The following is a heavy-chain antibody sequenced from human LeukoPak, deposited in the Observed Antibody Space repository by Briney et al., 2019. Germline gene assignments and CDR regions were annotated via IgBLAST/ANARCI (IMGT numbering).Heavy chain of an antibody. D-gene: IGHD3-22*01. CDR1: GYTFTGYY. CDR3: ARDYYDSSGYDAFDI. CDR2: INPNSGGT. Sequence: EASVKVSCKASGYTFTGYYMHWVRQAPGQGLEWMGWINPNSGGTNYAQKFQGRVTMTRDTSISTAYVELSRLRSDDTAVYYCARDYYDSSGYDAFDIWGQGTMVTVSS. J-gene: IGHJ3*02. V-gene: IGHV1-2*02.